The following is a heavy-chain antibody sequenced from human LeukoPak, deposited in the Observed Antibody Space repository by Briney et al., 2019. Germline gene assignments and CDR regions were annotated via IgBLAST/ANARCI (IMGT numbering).Heavy chain of an antibody. CDR3: ERDRAGYSSGWYGEGDY. J-gene: IGHJ4*02. CDR1: GYTFTSYG. D-gene: IGHD6-19*01. CDR2: ISAYNGNT. V-gene: IGHV1-18*01. Sequence: ASVKVSCKASGYTFTSYGISWVRQAPGQGLEWMGWISAYNGNTNYAQKLQGRVTMTTDTSTSTAYMELRSLRSDDTAVYYCERDRAGYSSGWYGEGDYWGQGTLVTVSS.